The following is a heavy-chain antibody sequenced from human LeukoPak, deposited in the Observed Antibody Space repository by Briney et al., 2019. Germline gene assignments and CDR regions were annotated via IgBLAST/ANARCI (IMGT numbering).Heavy chain of an antibody. CDR1: GGSFSGYY. Sequence: SETLSLTCAVYGGSFSGYYWSWIRQPPGKGLERIGEINHSGSTNYNPSLKSRVTISVDPSKTQFSLKLSSVTAADTAVYYCARGPSPPSRWGQGTLVTVSS. V-gene: IGHV4-34*01. CDR3: ARGPSPPSR. J-gene: IGHJ4*02. CDR2: INHSGST.